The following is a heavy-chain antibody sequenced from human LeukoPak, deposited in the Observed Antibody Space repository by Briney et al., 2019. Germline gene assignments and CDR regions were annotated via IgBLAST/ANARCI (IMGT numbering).Heavy chain of an antibody. D-gene: IGHD6-13*01. CDR2: ISSSGSII. CDR1: GFTFSSYA. J-gene: IGHJ4*02. CDR3: ARSVDSSSWYYFDY. V-gene: IGHV3-48*03. Sequence: PGGSLRLSCAASGFTFSSYAMSWVRQAPGKGLEWVSYISSSGSIIYYADSVKGRFTISRDNAKNSLYLQMNSLRAEDTAVYYCARSVDSSSWYYFDYWGQGILVTVSS.